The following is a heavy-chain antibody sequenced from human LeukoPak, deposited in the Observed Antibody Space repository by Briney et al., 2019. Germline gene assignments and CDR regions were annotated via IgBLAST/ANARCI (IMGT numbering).Heavy chain of an antibody. D-gene: IGHD3-10*01. CDR1: GGSISSSNW. CDR3: ARRNLRPGPRITMVRGEVRRNWFDP. Sequence: SGTLSLTCAVSGGSISSSNWWSWVRQPPGKGLEWIGEINHSGSTNYNPSLKRRVTISVDTSKNQFSLKLSSVTAADTAVYYCARRNLRPGPRITMVRGEVRRNWFDPWGQGTLVTVSS. V-gene: IGHV4-4*02. J-gene: IGHJ5*02. CDR2: INHSGST.